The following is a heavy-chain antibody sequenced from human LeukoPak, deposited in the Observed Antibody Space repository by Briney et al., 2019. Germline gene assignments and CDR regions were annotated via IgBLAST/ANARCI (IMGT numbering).Heavy chain of an antibody. CDR1: GFSFSSYG. Sequence: GGSLRLSCAGSGFSFSSYGMHWVRQAPGKGLEWMAFIRSDGSNKYYADSVKGRFTISRDNSKNTLYLQMNSLRAEDTAVYYCAREKEDYYGSGSSFDYWGQGTLVTVSS. CDR2: IRSDGSNK. CDR3: AREKEDYYGSGSSFDY. V-gene: IGHV3-30*02. D-gene: IGHD3-10*01. J-gene: IGHJ4*02.